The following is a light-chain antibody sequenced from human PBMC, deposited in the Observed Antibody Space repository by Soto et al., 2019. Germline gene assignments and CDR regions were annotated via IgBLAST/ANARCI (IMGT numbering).Light chain of an antibody. CDR3: QQTYSTPPWT. J-gene: IGKJ1*01. Sequence: DIHLTQSPSSLSASVGDRVTISCRATQGIGTYLTWYQQKPGRAPNLLIYDASTLQTGAPSRFSDRASATDFALTISSLQPEDVGTYFCQQTYSTPPWTFGQGTRVEI. V-gene: IGKV1-39*01. CDR1: QGIGTY. CDR2: DAS.